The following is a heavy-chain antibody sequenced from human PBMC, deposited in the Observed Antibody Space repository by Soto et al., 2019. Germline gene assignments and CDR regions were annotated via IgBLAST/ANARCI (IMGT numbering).Heavy chain of an antibody. D-gene: IGHD2-8*01. CDR3: ARGESQDCPNGVGYIESNGLDP. CDR2: MNPNSGNT. CDR1: GYTFTRYD. V-gene: IGHV1-8*01. Sequence: GASVKVSCKASGYTFTRYDINWVRQATGQGLEWMGWMNPNSGNTGYAQKFQGRVTMTRNTSISTAYMELSSLRSEDTAVYYCARGESQDCPNGVGYIESNGLDPWG. J-gene: IGHJ5*02.